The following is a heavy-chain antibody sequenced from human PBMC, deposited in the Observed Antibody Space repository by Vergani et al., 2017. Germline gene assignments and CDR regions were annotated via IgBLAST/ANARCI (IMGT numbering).Heavy chain of an antibody. CDR3: ARGAVSSSWYGDFDY. CDR1: GGSFSGYY. V-gene: IGHV4-34*01. CDR2: INHSGST. J-gene: IGHJ4*02. Sequence: QVQLQQWGAGLLKPSETLSLTCAVYGGSFSGYYWSWFRQPPGKGLEWIGEINHSGSTNYNPSLKSRVTISVDTSKNQFSLKLSSVTAADTAVYYCARGAVSSSWYGDFDYWGQGTLVTVSS. D-gene: IGHD6-13*01.